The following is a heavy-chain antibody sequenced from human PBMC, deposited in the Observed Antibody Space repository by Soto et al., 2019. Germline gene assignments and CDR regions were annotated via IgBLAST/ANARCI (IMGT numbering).Heavy chain of an antibody. D-gene: IGHD2-8*01. V-gene: IGHV1-2*04. CDR2: INPKSGGT. CDR1: GYSFTDYH. CDR3: ARGDSTDCSNGVCSFFYNHDMDV. Sequence: GAPVKVSCKASGYSFTDYHMHWVRQAPGQGLEWLGRINPKSGGTSTAQKFQGWVTMTTDTSISTASMELTRLTSDDTAIYYCARGDSTDCSNGVCSFFYNHDMDVWGQGTTVTVSS. J-gene: IGHJ6*02.